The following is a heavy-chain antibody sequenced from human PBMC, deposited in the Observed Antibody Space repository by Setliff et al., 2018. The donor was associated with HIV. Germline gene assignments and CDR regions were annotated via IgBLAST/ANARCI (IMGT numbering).Heavy chain of an antibody. J-gene: IGHJ4*02. CDR3: AKDFSPGSWRFAPDY. Sequence: SGPTLVNPTQTLTLTCTFSGFSLSTTAMRVTWVRQPPGKALEWLARIDWEDDKFYSTSLKTRLSISKDTSKNQVVLTMTNMDPADTAVYYCAKDFSPGSWRFAPDYWGQGILVTVSS. V-gene: IGHV2-70*03. CDR1: GFSLSTTAMR. D-gene: IGHD6-13*01. CDR2: IDWEDDK.